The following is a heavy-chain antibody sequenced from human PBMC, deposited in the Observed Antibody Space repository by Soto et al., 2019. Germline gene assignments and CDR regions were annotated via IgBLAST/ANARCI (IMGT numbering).Heavy chain of an antibody. CDR2: IYYSGST. D-gene: IGHD6-13*01. V-gene: IGHV4-59*01. CDR3: ARAVDTGSSSFYGMDV. Sequence: PSETLSLTCTVSGGSIRSYYWSWIRQPPGKGLEWIGYIYYSGSTNYNPSLKSRVTMTRDTSTSTVYMELSSLRSEDTAVYYCARAVDTGSSSFYGMDVWGQGTTVTVSS. J-gene: IGHJ6*02. CDR1: GGSIRSYY.